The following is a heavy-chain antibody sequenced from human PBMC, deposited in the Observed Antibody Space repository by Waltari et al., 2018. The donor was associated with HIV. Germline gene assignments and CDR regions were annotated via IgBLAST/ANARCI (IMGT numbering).Heavy chain of an antibody. V-gene: IGHV3-23*01. Sequence: VQLLESGGGLVQSGGSLTLSCPASGFGFSSHAMSWVRQGPGKGLEWVSAIGGGGDRSYYVDSVKGRFTISRDNSKNTLSLQMNGLRAEDTAVYYCVKGGGYYDSTGNVPFDYWGQGSLVTVSS. D-gene: IGHD3-3*01. J-gene: IGHJ4*02. CDR2: IGGGGDRS. CDR3: VKGGGYYDSTGNVPFDY. CDR1: GFGFSSHA.